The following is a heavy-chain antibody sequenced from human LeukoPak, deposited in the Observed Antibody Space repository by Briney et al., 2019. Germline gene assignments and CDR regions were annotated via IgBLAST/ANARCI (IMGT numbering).Heavy chain of an antibody. CDR3: AKDPRPEDYGDFDY. J-gene: IGHJ4*02. V-gene: IGHV4-59*01. CDR1: GGSISGYY. CDR2: FYYSGST. D-gene: IGHD4-17*01. Sequence: SETLSLTCTVSGGSISGYYWSWIRQPPGKGLEWLGYFYYSGSTNYNPSLKSRATTSVDTSKNQFSLKLSSVTAADTAVYYCAKDPRPEDYGDFDYWGQGTLVTVSS.